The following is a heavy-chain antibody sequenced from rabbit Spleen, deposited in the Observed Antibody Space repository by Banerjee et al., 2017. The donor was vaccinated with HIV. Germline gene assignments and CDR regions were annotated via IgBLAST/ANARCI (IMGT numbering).Heavy chain of an antibody. D-gene: IGHD8-1*01. CDR2: INIVTGKT. CDR1: GFSFSSSYY. Sequence: QSLEESGGDLVKPGASLTLTCTASGFSFSSSYYMCWVRQAPGKGLEWIACINIVTGKTVYASWAKGRFIMSRTSSTTVTLQMTSLTAADTATYFCARDAGTSFSTYGMDLWGPGTLVTVS. V-gene: IGHV1S40*01. J-gene: IGHJ6*01. CDR3: ARDAGTSFSTYGMDL.